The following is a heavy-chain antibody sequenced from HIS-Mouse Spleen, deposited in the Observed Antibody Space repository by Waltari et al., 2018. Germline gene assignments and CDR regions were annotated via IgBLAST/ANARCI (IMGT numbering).Heavy chain of an antibody. CDR1: GFTFSSYA. CDR2: ISYDGSNK. V-gene: IGHV3-30-3*01. D-gene: IGHD5-18*01. Sequence: QVQLVESGGGVVQPGRSLRLSCTASGFTFSSYAMHWVRQAPGKGLEWVAVISYDGSNKYYADSVKGRFTISRDNSKNTLYLQMNSLRAEDTAVYYCARAGTAMVTEYYFDYWGQGTLVTVSS. CDR3: ARAGTAMVTEYYFDY. J-gene: IGHJ4*02.